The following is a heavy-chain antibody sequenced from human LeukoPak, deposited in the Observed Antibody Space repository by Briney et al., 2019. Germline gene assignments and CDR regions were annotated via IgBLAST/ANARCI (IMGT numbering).Heavy chain of an antibody. J-gene: IGHJ4*02. CDR2: INPSGRT. CDR3: ARLSGYHFDY. CDR1: SGSLSDKY. Sequence: KPSETLSLTCGVYSGSLSDKYGSWIRQPPGKGLEWIGEINPSGRTNYNPSLKSRVTMSIDTSKNQFSLKLSSVTAADTAVYCCARLSGYHFDYWGQGALVTVSS. D-gene: IGHD5-12*01. V-gene: IGHV4-34*01.